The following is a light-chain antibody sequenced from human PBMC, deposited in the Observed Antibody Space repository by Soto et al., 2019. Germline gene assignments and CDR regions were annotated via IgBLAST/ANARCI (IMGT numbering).Light chain of an antibody. CDR2: WAS. Sequence: DIVMTQSPDSLAVSLGERATINCRSSQSVLKSSRNKDYLAWYQQKPGLPPRLLIYWASTRESGVPDRFSGSGSGTDFTLTINTLQAEDVAVYYCQQFYSFPRTFGQGTKVEI. V-gene: IGKV4-1*01. CDR1: QSVLKSSRNKDY. J-gene: IGKJ1*01. CDR3: QQFYSFPRT.